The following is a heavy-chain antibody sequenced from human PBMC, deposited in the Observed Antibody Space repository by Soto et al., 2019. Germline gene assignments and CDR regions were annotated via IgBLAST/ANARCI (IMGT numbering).Heavy chain of an antibody. Sequence: LSLTCTVSGGSISSGNYYWSWIRQPPGKGLEWIGFISYSGSTYYSTSLKSRVTISVDTSKSQFSLNLSFVTAADTAVYYCATMGTPATGLYFFDCWGQGSLVTVSS. CDR2: ISYSGST. CDR3: ATMGTPATGLYFFDC. D-gene: IGHD2-15*01. V-gene: IGHV4-30-4*01. J-gene: IGHJ4*02. CDR1: GGSISSGNYY.